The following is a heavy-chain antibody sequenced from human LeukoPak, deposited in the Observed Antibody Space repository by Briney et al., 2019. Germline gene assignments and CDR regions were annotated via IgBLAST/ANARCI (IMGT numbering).Heavy chain of an antibody. CDR2: IWFDGSDK. CDR3: ARGGEPDYFDY. D-gene: IGHD2-21*01. Sequence: PGRSLRLSFAASGFTFSNYGMHWAGQAPAKGLDWVALIWFDGSDKYYADSVQGRFTISRDNSENTLSLQVSSLRAEDTAIYYCARGGEPDYFDYWGQGTLVTVSS. V-gene: IGHV3-33*01. J-gene: IGHJ4*02. CDR1: GFTFSNYG.